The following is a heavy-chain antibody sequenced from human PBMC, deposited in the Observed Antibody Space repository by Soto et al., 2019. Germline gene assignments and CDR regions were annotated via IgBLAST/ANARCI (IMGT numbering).Heavy chain of an antibody. CDR3: ARTRILTVFGVVIISWFDP. CDR2: MNPNSGNT. CDR1: GYTFTSYD. D-gene: IGHD3-3*01. J-gene: IGHJ5*02. V-gene: IGHV1-8*01. Sequence: ASVKVSCKASGYTFTSYDINWVRQATGQGLEWMGWMNPNSGNTGYAQKFQGRVTMTRNTSISTAYMELSSLRSEDTAVYYCARTRILTVFGVVIISWFDPWGQGTLVTVSS.